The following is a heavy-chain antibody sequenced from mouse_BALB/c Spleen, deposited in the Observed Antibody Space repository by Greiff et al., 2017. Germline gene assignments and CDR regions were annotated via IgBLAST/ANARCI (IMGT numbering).Heavy chain of an antibody. CDR1: GFTFSSYA. CDR3: ARVYYGSSSKDYYAMDY. V-gene: IGHV5-6-5*01. CDR2: ISSGGST. Sequence: EVKLMESGGGLVKPGGSLKLSCAASGFTFSSYAMSWVCQTPEKRLEWVASISSGGSTYYPDSVKGRFTISRDNARNILYLQMSSLRSEDTAMYYCARVYYGSSSKDYYAMDYWGQGTSVTVSS. D-gene: IGHD1-1*01. J-gene: IGHJ4*01.